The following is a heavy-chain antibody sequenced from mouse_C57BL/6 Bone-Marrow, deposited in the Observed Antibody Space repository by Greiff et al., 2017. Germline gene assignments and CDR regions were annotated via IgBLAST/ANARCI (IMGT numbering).Heavy chain of an antibody. CDR2: INPNNGGT. CDR1: GYTFTDYY. Sequence: VQLQQSGPELVKPGASVKMSCKASGYTFTDYYMHWVKQSHGKSLEWIGYINPNNGGTSSNQKFKGKATLTVNKSSSTAYMELRSLTSEDSAVYSCASGGLGYYSTPDYFDYGGQGTTLTVTA. V-gene: IGHV1-22*01. J-gene: IGHJ2*01. D-gene: IGHD2-5*01. CDR3: ASGGLGYYSTPDYFDY.